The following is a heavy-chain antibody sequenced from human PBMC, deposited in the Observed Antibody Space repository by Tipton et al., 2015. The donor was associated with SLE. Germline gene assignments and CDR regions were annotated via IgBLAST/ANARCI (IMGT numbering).Heavy chain of an antibody. V-gene: IGHV4-39*07. CDR3: ARLRGPVLPDAFDI. CDR1: GGSISSSSYY. Sequence: LRLSCTVSGGSISSSSYYWGWIRQPPGKGLEWIGSIYYSGSTYYNPSLKSRVTISVDTSKNQFSLKLSSVTAADTAVYYCARLRGPVLPDAFDIWGQGTMVTVSS. J-gene: IGHJ3*02. D-gene: IGHD3-10*01. CDR2: IYYSGST.